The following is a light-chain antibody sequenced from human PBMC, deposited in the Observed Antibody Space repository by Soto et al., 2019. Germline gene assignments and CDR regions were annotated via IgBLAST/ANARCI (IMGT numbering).Light chain of an antibody. J-gene: IGKJ5*01. CDR2: GAS. V-gene: IGKV3D-15*01. Sequence: EVVMTQSPGTLSLSPGERATLSCRASQSVSSRLAWYQQKPGQAPRLLIYGASNRATGIPARFSGSGSGTEFTLTISSLQSEDFAVYYCQQYNNWPPITFGQGTRLEIK. CDR3: QQYNNWPPIT. CDR1: QSVSSR.